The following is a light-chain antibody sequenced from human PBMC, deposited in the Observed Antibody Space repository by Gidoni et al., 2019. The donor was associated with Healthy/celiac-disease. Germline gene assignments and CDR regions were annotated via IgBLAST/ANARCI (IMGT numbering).Light chain of an antibody. CDR3: QQRSNWFT. CDR2: YAS. Sequence: EIVLTQSPATLSLSPGDRANLSCRASQSVSSYLAWYKPKHGQAPRLLSYYASNRATGIPARFSGSGSGTDFTLTISSLEPEDFAGYYCQQRSNWFTFGQGTRLEIK. J-gene: IGKJ5*01. CDR1: QSVSSY. V-gene: IGKV3-11*01.